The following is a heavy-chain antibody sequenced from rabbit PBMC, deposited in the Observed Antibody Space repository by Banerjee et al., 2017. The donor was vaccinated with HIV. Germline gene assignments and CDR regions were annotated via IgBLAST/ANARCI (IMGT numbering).Heavy chain of an antibody. CDR2: IYAGSSDNT. J-gene: IGHJ6*01. CDR1: GFSFSSIYY. D-gene: IGHD6-1*01. Sequence: QEQLEESGGDLVKPEGSLTLTCTASGFSFSSIYYMCWVRQAPGKGLEWIGCIYAGSSDNTYYASWAKGRFTISKTSSTTVTLQMTSLTAADTATYFCARESRDTAYSYALWGPGTLVTVS. V-gene: IGHV1S45*01. CDR3: ARESRDTAYSYAL.